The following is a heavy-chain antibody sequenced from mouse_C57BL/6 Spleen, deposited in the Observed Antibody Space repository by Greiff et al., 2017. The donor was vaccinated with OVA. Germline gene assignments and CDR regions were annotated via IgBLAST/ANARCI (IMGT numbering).Heavy chain of an antibody. CDR3: ARSGSRNYYAMDY. J-gene: IGHJ4*01. CDR1: GFTFTDYY. D-gene: IGHD1-1*01. V-gene: IGHV7-3*01. Sequence: EVMLVESGGGLVQPGGSLSLSCAASGFTFTDYYMSWVRQPPGKALEWLGFIRNKANGYTTEYSASVKGRFTISRDNSQSILYLQMNALRAEDSATYYCARSGSRNYYAMDYWGQGTSVTVSS. CDR2: IRNKANGYTT.